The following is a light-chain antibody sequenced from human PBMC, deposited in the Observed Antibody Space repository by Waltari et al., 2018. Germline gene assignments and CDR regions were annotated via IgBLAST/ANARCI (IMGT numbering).Light chain of an antibody. Sequence: QSALTQPRSVSGSPGQSVTFSCTGTSNDVGGYNHVSWYQQSPGKAPKLMIYDVFTRPAGRPARFSASTSGNTASLTISGLQADDEADYYCCSYAGSYTVLFGGGTKLTVL. J-gene: IGLJ2*01. V-gene: IGLV2-11*01. CDR3: CSYAGSYTVL. CDR2: DVF. CDR1: SNDVGGYNH.